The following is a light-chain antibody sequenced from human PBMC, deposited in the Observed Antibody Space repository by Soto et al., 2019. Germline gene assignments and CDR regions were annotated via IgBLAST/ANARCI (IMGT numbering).Light chain of an antibody. Sequence: DIKMTKSPSTLSSSDGDRVTITCRASQTISSWLAWYQQKPGKAPKLLIYKASALKSGVPSRFSGSGSGTEFTLTISSLQPDDFATYYCQHYNSYSEAFGQGTKVDIK. CDR3: QHYNSYSEA. CDR2: KAS. J-gene: IGKJ1*01. V-gene: IGKV1-5*03. CDR1: QTISSW.